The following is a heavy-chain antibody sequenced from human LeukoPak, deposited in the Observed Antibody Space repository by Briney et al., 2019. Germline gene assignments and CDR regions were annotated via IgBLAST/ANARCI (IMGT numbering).Heavy chain of an antibody. V-gene: IGHV3-33*01. D-gene: IGHD1-26*01. CDR1: GFTFSSYG. CDR2: IWYDGSNK. Sequence: GGPLRLSCAASGFTFSSYGMHWVRQAPGKGLEWVAVIWYDGSNKYYADSVKGRFTISRDNSKNTLYLQMNSLRAEDTAVYYCARDRYSGSYYYFDYWGQGTLVTVSS. J-gene: IGHJ4*02. CDR3: ARDRYSGSYYYFDY.